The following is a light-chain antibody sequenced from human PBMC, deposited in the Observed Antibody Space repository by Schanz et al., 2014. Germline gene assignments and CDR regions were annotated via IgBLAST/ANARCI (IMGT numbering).Light chain of an antibody. CDR1: QSISSW. V-gene: IGKV1-39*01. CDR3: QQSYSTPPT. J-gene: IGKJ4*01. CDR2: AAS. Sequence: TQLTQSPPSLSASVGDRVTLTCRASQSISSWLAWYQQKPGKAPKLLIYAASSLQSGVPSRFSGSGSGAEFTLTISSLQPDDFATYYCQQSYSTPPTFGGGTKVEIK.